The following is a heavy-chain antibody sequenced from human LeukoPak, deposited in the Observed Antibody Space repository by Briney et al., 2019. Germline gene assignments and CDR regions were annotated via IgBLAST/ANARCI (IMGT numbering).Heavy chain of an antibody. V-gene: IGHV3-74*01. Sequence: GGSLRLSCAASGFPFSSYAMYWVRQAPGKGLVWVSRVHGDGNNIGYADSVKGRFTIFRDNAKNTQYLQMNSLRPDDTAVYYCARARVGDPTDYWGQGTLVTVSS. D-gene: IGHD1-26*01. J-gene: IGHJ4*02. CDR3: ARARVGDPTDY. CDR2: VHGDGNNI. CDR1: GFPFSSYA.